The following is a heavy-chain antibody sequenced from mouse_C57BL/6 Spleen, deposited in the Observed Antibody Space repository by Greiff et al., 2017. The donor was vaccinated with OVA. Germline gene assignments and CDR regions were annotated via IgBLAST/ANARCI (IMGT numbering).Heavy chain of an antibody. D-gene: IGHD1-1*01. CDR1: GYTFTDYY. J-gene: IGHJ4*01. V-gene: IGHV1-26*01. Sequence: EVQLQQSGPELVKPGASVKISCKASGYTFTDYYMNWVKQSHGKSLEWIGDINPNNGGTSYNQKFKGKATLTVDKSSSTAYMELRSLTSEDSAVYYCYYGSSPYYYAMDYWGQGTSVTVSS. CDR3: YYGSSPYYYAMDY. CDR2: INPNNGGT.